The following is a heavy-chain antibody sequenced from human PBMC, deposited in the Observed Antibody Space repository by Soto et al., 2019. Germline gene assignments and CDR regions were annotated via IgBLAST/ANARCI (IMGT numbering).Heavy chain of an antibody. J-gene: IGHJ4*02. D-gene: IGHD1-26*01. CDR2: ISWNSASM. CDR3: ARSFSDSYYDLDF. CDR1: GFTFDEYA. V-gene: IGHV3-9*01. Sequence: GGSLRLSCAASGFTFDEYAMHWVRQAPGKCLEWVSGISWNSASMDYADSVKDRFSISRDNAENSLYLQMNILKIEDTAFYYCARSFSDSYYDLDFWAQGT.